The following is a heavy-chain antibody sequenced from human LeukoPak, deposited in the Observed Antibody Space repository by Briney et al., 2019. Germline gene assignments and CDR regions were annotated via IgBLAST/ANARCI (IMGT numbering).Heavy chain of an antibody. J-gene: IGHJ3*02. Sequence: PGRSLRLSCAASGFTFSTYFMHGVRQAPGKGLEWVADIASDGSHTFYVESVKGRFTISKDNSKNTLYLQMNSLRAEDTAVYFCARERQDTILHSGAFDIWGQGTMVTVSS. V-gene: IGHV3-30-3*01. CDR2: IASDGSHT. CDR3: ARERQDTILHSGAFDI. CDR1: GFTFSTYF. D-gene: IGHD2-21*01.